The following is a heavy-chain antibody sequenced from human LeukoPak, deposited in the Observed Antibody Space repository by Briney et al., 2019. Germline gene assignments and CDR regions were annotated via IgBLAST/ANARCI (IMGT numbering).Heavy chain of an antibody. D-gene: IGHD6-6*01. CDR2: ISSRSSYI. Sequence: GGSLRLSCAASGFTFSSYSMNWVRQAPGKGLEWVSSISSRSSYIYYADSVKGRFTISRDNAKNSLYLQMNSLRAEDTAAYYCARAEGLAARDYWGQGTLVTVSS. V-gene: IGHV3-21*01. CDR1: GFTFSSYS. CDR3: ARAEGLAARDY. J-gene: IGHJ4*02.